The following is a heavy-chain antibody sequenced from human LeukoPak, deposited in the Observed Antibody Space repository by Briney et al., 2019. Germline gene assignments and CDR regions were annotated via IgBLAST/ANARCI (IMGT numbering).Heavy chain of an antibody. D-gene: IGHD3-10*01. CDR3: TRDYAAMIRGYYFDY. J-gene: IGHJ4*02. Sequence: GGSLRLSCTASGFTFGAYAMNWFRQAPGKGLEWVGFIRSKAYGGTTEYAASVKGRFTISRDDSKSIAYPQMNSLKTEDTAVYYCTRDYAAMIRGYYFDYWGQGTLVTVSS. CDR2: IRSKAYGGTT. CDR1: GFTFGAYA. V-gene: IGHV3-49*03.